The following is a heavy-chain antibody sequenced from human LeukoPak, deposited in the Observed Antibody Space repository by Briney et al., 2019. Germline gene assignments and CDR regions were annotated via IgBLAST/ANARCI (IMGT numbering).Heavy chain of an antibody. CDR3: ARSSGGIDDAFDI. V-gene: IGHV4-59*13. CDR2: IYYSGST. D-gene: IGHD3-10*01. CDR1: GGSMNNYY. Sequence: PSETLSLTCTVSGGSMNNYYWTWIRQPPGKGLECIGYIYYSGSTNYNPSLKSRVTISVDTSKNHFSLKLSSLTTADTAVYYCARSSGGIDDAFDIWGQGTMVTVSS. J-gene: IGHJ3*02.